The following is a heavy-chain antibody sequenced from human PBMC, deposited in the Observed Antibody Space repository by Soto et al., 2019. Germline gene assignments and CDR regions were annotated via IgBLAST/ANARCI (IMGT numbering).Heavy chain of an antibody. D-gene: IGHD2-2*02. V-gene: IGHV4-59*12. Sequence: QVQLQESGPGLVKPSETLSLTCTVSGGSISSYYWSWIRQPPGKGLEWIGYIYYSGSTNYNPSLKSRFTISVDTLKNQFSRRLSSVTCADTAVYYCARRWGYTFDIWGQGTMVTVSS. CDR2: IYYSGST. CDR3: ARRWGYTFDI. CDR1: GGSISSYY. J-gene: IGHJ3*02.